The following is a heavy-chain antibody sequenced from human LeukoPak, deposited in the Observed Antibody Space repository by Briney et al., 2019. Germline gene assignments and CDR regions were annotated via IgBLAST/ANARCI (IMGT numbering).Heavy chain of an antibody. J-gene: IGHJ6*02. CDR1: GFTFSSYC. D-gene: IGHD6-19*01. CDR3: AKVTSGWYYYYGMDV. Sequence: GSLRLSCAASGFTFSSYCMHWVRQAPGKGLEWVAVISYDGSNKYYADSVKGRFTISRDNSKNTLYLQMNSLRAEDTAVYYCAKVTSGWYYYYGMDVWGQGTTVTVSS. V-gene: IGHV3-30*18. CDR2: ISYDGSNK.